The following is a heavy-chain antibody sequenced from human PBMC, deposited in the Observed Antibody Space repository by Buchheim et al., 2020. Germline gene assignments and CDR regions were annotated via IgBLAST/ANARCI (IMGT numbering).Heavy chain of an antibody. CDR3: ARGDFWSGYFPLVYYGMDV. V-gene: IGHV3-30-3*01. D-gene: IGHD3-3*01. CDR1: GFTFSSYA. J-gene: IGHJ6*02. Sequence: QVQLVESGGGVVQPGRSLRLSCAASGFTFSSYAMHWVRQAPGKGLEWVAVISYDGSNKYYADSVKGRFTISRHNSKNTLYLQMNSLRAEDTAVYYCARGDFWSGYFPLVYYGMDVWGQGTT. CDR2: ISYDGSNK.